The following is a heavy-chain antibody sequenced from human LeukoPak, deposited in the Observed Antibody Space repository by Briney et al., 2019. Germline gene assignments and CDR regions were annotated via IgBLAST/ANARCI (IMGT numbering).Heavy chain of an antibody. D-gene: IGHD2-2*01. J-gene: IGHJ4*02. CDR2: IIPIFGTA. Sequence: SVKVSCKASGGTFSSYAISWVRQAPGQGLEWMGGIIPIFGTANYAQKFQGRVTITADESTSTAYMELSSLRSEDTAVYYCARDTPHSRQRFDYWGQGTLVTVSS. CDR3: ARDTPHSRQRFDY. CDR1: GGTFSSYA. V-gene: IGHV1-69*13.